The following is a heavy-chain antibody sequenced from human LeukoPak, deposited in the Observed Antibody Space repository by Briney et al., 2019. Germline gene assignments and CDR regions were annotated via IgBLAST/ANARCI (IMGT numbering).Heavy chain of an antibody. D-gene: IGHD1-26*01. Sequence: GESLKISCKGSGNSFTNYWIGWVRQMPGQGREWMGIIYPGDSDTRYSPSFQGQVTISADKSISTAYLQWRSLKDSDSGMYYCARHEEGGSGSQFGSFSWFDAWGQGTLVTVSS. CDR1: GNSFTNYW. CDR2: IYPGDSDT. J-gene: IGHJ5*02. V-gene: IGHV5-51*01. CDR3: ARHEEGGSGSQFGSFSWFDA.